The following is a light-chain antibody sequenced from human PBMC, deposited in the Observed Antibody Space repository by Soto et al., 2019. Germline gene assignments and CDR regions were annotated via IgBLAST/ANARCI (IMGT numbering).Light chain of an antibody. CDR3: QQYNNWPPT. V-gene: IGKV3-15*01. CDR2: GAS. Sequence: EIVMTQSPAALSVSPGDRATLSCRASQSVSSNLAWYQQKPGQAPRLLIYGASTRATGIPASFSGSGSGTEFTLTISSLQSEDFAVYYCQQYNNWPPTFGQGTKVEIK. J-gene: IGKJ1*01. CDR1: QSVSSN.